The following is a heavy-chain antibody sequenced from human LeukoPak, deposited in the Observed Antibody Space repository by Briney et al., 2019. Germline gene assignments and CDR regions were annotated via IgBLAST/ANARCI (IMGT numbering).Heavy chain of an antibody. V-gene: IGHV4-61*02. CDR3: AREKIRGYYYYYMDV. Sequence: SETLSLTCTVSGGSISSGSYYWSWIRQPAGKGLEWIGRIYISGSTNYNPSLKSRVTISVDTSNNQFSLKLSSVTAADTAVYYCAREKIRGYYYYYMDVWGKGTTVTISS. CDR2: IYISGST. J-gene: IGHJ6*03. CDR1: GGSISSGSYY. D-gene: IGHD3-10*01.